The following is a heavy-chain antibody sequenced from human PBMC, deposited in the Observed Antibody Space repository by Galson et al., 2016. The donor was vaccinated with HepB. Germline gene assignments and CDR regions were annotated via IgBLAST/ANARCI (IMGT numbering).Heavy chain of an antibody. V-gene: IGHV4-31*03. CDR2: IYYSGST. D-gene: IGHD1-14*01. CDR1: GGSISSGGYY. Sequence: TLSLTCTVSGGSISSGGYYWSWIRQHPGKGLEWIGYIYYSGSTYYNPSLKSRLTISVDTSKNQFSLKLSSVTAADTAVYYCARDRGGKGYFDLWGRGTLVTVSS. CDR3: ARDRGGKGYFDL. J-gene: IGHJ2*01.